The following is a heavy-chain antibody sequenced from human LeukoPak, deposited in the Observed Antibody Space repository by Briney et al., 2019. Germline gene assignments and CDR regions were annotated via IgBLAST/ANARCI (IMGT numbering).Heavy chain of an antibody. J-gene: IGHJ4*02. CDR2: ISYDGSNK. V-gene: IGHV3-30*03. CDR3: ARARYCSSTSCLPGDY. Sequence: TGRSLRLSCVASGITLSSYGMHWVRQAPGKGLEWVAVISYDGSNKYYVDSVKGRFTVSRDNSKNTLYLQMNSLRAEDTAVYYCARARYCSSTSCLPGDYWGQGTLVTVSS. D-gene: IGHD2-2*01. CDR1: GITLSSYG.